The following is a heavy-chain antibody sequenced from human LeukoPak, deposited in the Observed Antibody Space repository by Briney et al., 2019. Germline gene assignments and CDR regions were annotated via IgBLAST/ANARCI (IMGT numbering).Heavy chain of an antibody. Sequence: GGSLRLSCAASGFTFSSYSMNWVRQAPGKGLEWVSYISSSSSTIYYADSVKGRFTISRDNSKNTLYLQMNSLRVEDTAVYYCAKGVTTPSYYYYYMDVWGKGTTVTASS. V-gene: IGHV3-48*01. D-gene: IGHD4-11*01. CDR2: ISSSSSTI. CDR1: GFTFSSYS. J-gene: IGHJ6*03. CDR3: AKGVTTPSYYYYYMDV.